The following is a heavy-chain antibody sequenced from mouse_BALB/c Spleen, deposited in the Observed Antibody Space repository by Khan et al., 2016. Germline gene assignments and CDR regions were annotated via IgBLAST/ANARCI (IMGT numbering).Heavy chain of an antibody. CDR1: GYTFTNYG. CDR3: ARDYDYDGDWYFDV. Sequence: QIQLVQSGPELKKPGETVKISCKASGYTFTNYGMNWVKQAPGKGLKWMGWMNTYTGEPTYADDFKGRFVFSLKTSARTAYLQINNLKNEDTATYFCARDYDYDGDWYFDVWGAGTTVTVSS. V-gene: IGHV9-3-1*01. CDR2: MNTYTGEP. J-gene: IGHJ1*01. D-gene: IGHD2-4*01.